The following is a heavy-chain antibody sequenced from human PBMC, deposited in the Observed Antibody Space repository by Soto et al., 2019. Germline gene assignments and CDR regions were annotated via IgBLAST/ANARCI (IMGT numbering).Heavy chain of an antibody. CDR3: ARDDTRSNFLTWYDALEF. CDR1: GFIISNYW. Sequence: EVQLVESGGGLVQPGGSLILSCGASGFIISNYWMTWVRQAPGRGLEWVANIKVDGSETNYVDSVKGRFTISRDNAKNSLYLHMSDLRGEDTAVYFCARDDTRSNFLTWYDALEFWGQGTMVTVSS. V-gene: IGHV3-7*03. J-gene: IGHJ3*01. CDR2: IKVDGSET. D-gene: IGHD6-13*01.